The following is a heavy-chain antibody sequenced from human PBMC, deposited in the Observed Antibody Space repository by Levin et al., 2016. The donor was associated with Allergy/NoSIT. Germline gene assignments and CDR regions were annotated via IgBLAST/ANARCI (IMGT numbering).Heavy chain of an antibody. V-gene: IGHV1-3*01. CDR2: INAGNGNT. CDR3: ARDRVVGATLRFDY. J-gene: IGHJ4*02. Sequence: WVRQAPGQRLEWMGWINAGNGNTKYSQKFQGRVTITRDTSASTAYMELSSLRSEDTAVYYCARDRVVGATLRFDYWGQGTLVTVSS. D-gene: IGHD1-26*01.